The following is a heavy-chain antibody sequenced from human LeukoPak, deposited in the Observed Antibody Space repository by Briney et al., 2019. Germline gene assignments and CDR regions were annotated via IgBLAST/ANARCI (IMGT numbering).Heavy chain of an antibody. V-gene: IGHV1-46*01. CDR3: ARVPSGGDAFDI. Sequence: ASVKVSCKASGYTFTSYYMHWVRQAPGQGLEWMGIINPSGGSTSYAQKFQGRVTMTTDTSTNTAYMELRSLRYDDTAVYYCARVPSGGDAFDIWGQGTMVTVSS. J-gene: IGHJ3*02. D-gene: IGHD6-19*01. CDR1: GYTFTSYY. CDR2: INPSGGST.